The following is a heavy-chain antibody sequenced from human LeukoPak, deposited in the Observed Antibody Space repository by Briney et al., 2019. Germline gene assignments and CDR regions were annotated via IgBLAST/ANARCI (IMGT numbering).Heavy chain of an antibody. CDR1: GFTFSSYG. CDR2: IRYDGSNK. J-gene: IGHJ6*02. CDR3: ARVPRYYYGSGSSLYYYYGMDV. D-gene: IGHD3-10*01. Sequence: GGSLRLSCAASGFTFSSYGMHWVRQAPGKGLEWVAFIRYDGSNKYYADSVKGRFTISRDNSKNTLYLQMNSLRAEDTAVYYCARVPRYYYGSGSSLYYYYGMDVWGQGTTVTVSS. V-gene: IGHV3-30*02.